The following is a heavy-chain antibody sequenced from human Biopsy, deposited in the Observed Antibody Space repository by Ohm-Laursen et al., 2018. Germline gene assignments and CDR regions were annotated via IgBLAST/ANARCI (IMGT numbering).Heavy chain of an antibody. V-gene: IGHV4-38-2*01. CDR3: ARVAGGYAYYYGMDV. J-gene: IGHJ6*02. Sequence: PSQTLSLTCAVSGYSVTNDYYWGWIRQPPGKGLEWIGNIYYDGITYYNPSLKSRVAMSVDTSKSQFSLRLTSVTAADTAVYYCARVAGGYAYYYGMDVWGQGTTVIVSS. D-gene: IGHD5-12*01. CDR1: GYSVTNDYY. CDR2: IYYDGIT.